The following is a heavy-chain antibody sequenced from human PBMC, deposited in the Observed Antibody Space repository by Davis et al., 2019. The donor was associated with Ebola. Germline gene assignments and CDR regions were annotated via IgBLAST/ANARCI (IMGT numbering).Heavy chain of an antibody. Sequence: GESLKISCKASGYTFTNNYITWVRQLPGKGLEWMGRVETSDSHSEYSPSFQGQVTISADKSISTAYLQWSSLKASDTAMYYCARQSGYSSSWYWFDPWGQGTLVTVSS. D-gene: IGHD6-13*01. J-gene: IGHJ5*02. CDR2: VETSDSHS. V-gene: IGHV5-10-1*04. CDR1: GYTFTNNY. CDR3: ARQSGYSSSWYWFDP.